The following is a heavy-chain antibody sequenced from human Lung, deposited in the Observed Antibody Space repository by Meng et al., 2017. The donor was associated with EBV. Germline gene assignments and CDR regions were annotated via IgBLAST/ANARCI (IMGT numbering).Heavy chain of an antibody. D-gene: IGHD1-26*01. CDR1: GGSISSSNW. J-gene: IGHJ4*02. V-gene: IGHV4-4*02. CDR2: IYHSGST. Sequence: GQLEGSGPGRVKPSGTLSLPCAGSGGSISSSNWWSWVRQTPGKGLEWIGEIYHSGSTNYNPSLKSRITISVDESKNQFSLRLKSVTAADTAVYYCANRREVRPYYFDSWGQGTLVTVSS. CDR3: ANRREVRPYYFDS.